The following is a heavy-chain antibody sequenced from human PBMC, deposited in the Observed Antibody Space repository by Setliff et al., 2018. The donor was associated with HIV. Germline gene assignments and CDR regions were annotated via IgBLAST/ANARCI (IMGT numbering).Heavy chain of an antibody. Sequence: SETLSLTCTVSGGSFSDYYWSWIRQPPGKGLEWIGEINHSGTTNSNPSLKSRVTISVDTSKNQFSLKLSSVTAADTAIYYCARQGLTMNPGVPAPILYFFDSWGQGILVTSPQ. CDR1: GGSFSDYY. V-gene: IGHV4-34*01. CDR3: ARQGLTMNPGVPAPILYFFDS. CDR2: INHSGTT. D-gene: IGHD3-22*01. J-gene: IGHJ4*02.